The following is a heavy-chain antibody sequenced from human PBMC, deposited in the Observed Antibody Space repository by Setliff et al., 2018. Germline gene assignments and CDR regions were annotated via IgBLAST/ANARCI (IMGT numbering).Heavy chain of an antibody. J-gene: IGHJ6*03. CDR1: GYTFTSYG. CDR2: ISAYNGYT. Sequence: ASVKVSCKASGYTFTSYGISWVRQAPGQGLGWMGWISAYNGYTNYAQKLQGRVTMTTDTSTSTAYMELRSLRSEDTAVYYCARVKVIVGATPRTYYMDVWGKGTTVTSP. D-gene: IGHD1-26*01. V-gene: IGHV1-18*01. CDR3: ARVKVIVGATPRTYYMDV.